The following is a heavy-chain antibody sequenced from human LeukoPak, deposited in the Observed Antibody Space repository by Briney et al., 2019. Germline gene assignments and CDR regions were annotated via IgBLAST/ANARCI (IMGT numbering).Heavy chain of an antibody. D-gene: IGHD3-10*01. J-gene: IGHJ3*02. CDR3: ARDFYGSGSLSAFDI. Sequence: TGGSLRLSCAASGFPFSNYAMSWVRQAPGKGLEWVSSISSSSSYIYYADSVKGRFTISRDNAKNSLYLQMNSLRAEDTAVYYCARDFYGSGSLSAFDIWGQGTMVTVSS. CDR1: GFPFSNYA. V-gene: IGHV3-21*01. CDR2: ISSSSSYI.